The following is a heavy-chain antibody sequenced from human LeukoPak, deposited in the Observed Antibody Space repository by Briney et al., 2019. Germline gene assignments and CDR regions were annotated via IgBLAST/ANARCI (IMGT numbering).Heavy chain of an antibody. J-gene: IGHJ4*02. Sequence: GASVKVSCKASGGTFSSYAISWVRQAPGQGLVWMGRIIPILGIANYAQKFQGRVTITADKSTSTAYMELSSLRSEDTAVYYCAREPPGLGPFDYWGQGTLVTVSS. CDR3: AREPPGLGPFDY. D-gene: IGHD6-19*01. CDR1: GGTFSSYA. V-gene: IGHV1-69*04. CDR2: IIPILGIA.